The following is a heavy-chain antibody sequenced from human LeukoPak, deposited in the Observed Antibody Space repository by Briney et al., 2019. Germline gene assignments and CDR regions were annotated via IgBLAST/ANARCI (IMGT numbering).Heavy chain of an antibody. J-gene: IGHJ4*02. CDR2: ISPGDFDT. Sequence: GQSLKTSCTRSGYSFTNYMIGWVRQMPGKGLGWMAIISPGDFDTRYSPSCQGQVTISADKSISTAYLPWSSLKASGTGTYYCARRGSSSSLVYFDYWGQGTLVTVSS. V-gene: IGHV5-51*01. CDR1: GYSFTNYM. D-gene: IGHD6-6*01. CDR3: ARRGSSSSLVYFDY.